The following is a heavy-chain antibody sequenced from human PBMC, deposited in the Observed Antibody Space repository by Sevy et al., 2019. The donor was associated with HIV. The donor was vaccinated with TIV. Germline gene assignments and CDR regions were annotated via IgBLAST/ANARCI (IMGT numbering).Heavy chain of an antibody. CDR3: ARTVVGSWSPWPTFDI. Sequence: SETLSLTCTVSGDSISHYYWSWIRQPPGKGLEWIGYIYYSGSTNYDFSLKSRVTISLDTSKMSFSLNLNSVTAADTAMYFCARTVVGSWSPWPTFDIWGQGIMVTVSS. CDR1: GDSISHYY. D-gene: IGHD6-13*01. V-gene: IGHV4-59*01. J-gene: IGHJ3*02. CDR2: IYYSGST.